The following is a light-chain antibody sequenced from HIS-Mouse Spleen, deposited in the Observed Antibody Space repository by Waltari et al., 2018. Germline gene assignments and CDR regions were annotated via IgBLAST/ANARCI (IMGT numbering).Light chain of an antibody. V-gene: IGLV3-10*01. Sequence: SYELTQPPSVSVSPGQTARITCSGDALPKQSAYWYQQKSGQAPVLVIYEDSKRPSGIPERFSGSSSGTIATLTISGAQVEDEADYYCYSTDSSGNHRVFGGGTKLTVL. CDR3: YSTDSSGNHRV. J-gene: IGLJ2*01. CDR1: ALPKQS. CDR2: EDS.